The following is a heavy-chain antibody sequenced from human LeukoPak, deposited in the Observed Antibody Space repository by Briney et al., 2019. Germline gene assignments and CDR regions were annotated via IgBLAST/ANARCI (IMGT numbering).Heavy chain of an antibody. Sequence: ASVKVSCKASGGTFSSYAISWVRQAPGQGLEWMGRIIPIFGTANYAQKFQGRVTITTDESTSTAYMERSSLRSEDTAVYYCARVVIGYGQIDYWGQGTLVTVSS. CDR2: IIPIFGTA. CDR1: GGTFSSYA. CDR3: ARVVIGYGQIDY. D-gene: IGHD5-18*01. V-gene: IGHV1-69*05. J-gene: IGHJ4*02.